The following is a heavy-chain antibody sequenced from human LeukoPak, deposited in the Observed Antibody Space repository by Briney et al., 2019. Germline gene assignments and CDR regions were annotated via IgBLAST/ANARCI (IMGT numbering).Heavy chain of an antibody. CDR3: AQAPLTTCRGAFCYPFDY. J-gene: IGHJ4*02. Sequence: PGGSLRLSCAASGFTFSSYAMSWVRQAPGKGLEWVSDINGSGGSTYYADSVKGRFTISRDSSKNTLFLQMNRLRPEDAAVYYCAQAPLTTCRGAFCYPFDYWGLGTLVTVSS. CDR2: INGSGGST. V-gene: IGHV3-23*01. D-gene: IGHD2-15*01. CDR1: GFTFSSYA.